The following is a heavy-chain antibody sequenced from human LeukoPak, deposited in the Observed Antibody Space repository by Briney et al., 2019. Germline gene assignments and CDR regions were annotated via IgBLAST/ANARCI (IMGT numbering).Heavy chain of an antibody. J-gene: IGHJ6*03. CDR3: ARGGNIRVYYYMDV. CDR1: GGSFSDYY. CDR2: IYYTGT. V-gene: IGHV4-59*01. D-gene: IGHD1/OR15-1a*01. Sequence: PSETLSLTCAVYGGSFSDYYWSWIRQSPGKGLEWIGYIYYTGTSYNPSLKSRVTIPADTSKNQFSLKLISVTAADTAVYYCARGGNIRVYYYMDVWGKGTTVTVSS.